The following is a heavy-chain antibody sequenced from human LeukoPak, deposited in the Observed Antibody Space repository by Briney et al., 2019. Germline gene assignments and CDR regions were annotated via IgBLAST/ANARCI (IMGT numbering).Heavy chain of an antibody. Sequence: HSGRSLRLSCAASGFTFDDYAMHWVRHAPGKGLEWVSGISWNSGSIGCADSVKGRFTISRDNAKNSLYLQMNSLRAEDTALYYCARAQYYYDSSGYKEVIYFDYWGQGTLVTVSS. CDR2: ISWNSGSI. CDR1: GFTFDDYA. CDR3: ARAQYYYDSSGYKEVIYFDY. D-gene: IGHD3-22*01. J-gene: IGHJ4*02. V-gene: IGHV3-9*01.